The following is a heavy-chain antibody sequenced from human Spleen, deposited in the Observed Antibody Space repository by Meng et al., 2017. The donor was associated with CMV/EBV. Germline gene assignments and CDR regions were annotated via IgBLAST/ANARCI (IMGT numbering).Heavy chain of an antibody. CDR1: GFTFSTSW. Sequence: GESLKISCAASGFTFSTSWMSWVRQAPGKGLEWVANIREDGSSKYYADPVKGRFTISRDNAINTLYLQMNSLRAEDTAVYYCVREGVGATWDYWGQGTLVTVSS. CDR3: VREGVGATWDY. CDR2: IREDGSSK. V-gene: IGHV3-7*01. D-gene: IGHD1-26*01. J-gene: IGHJ4*02.